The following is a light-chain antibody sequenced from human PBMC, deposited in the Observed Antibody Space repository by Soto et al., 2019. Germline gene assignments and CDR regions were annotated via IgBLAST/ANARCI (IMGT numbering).Light chain of an antibody. V-gene: IGKV3-15*01. CDR3: LQYKHWPRT. J-gene: IGKJ1*01. CDR1: QSVGSN. CDR2: GAS. Sequence: DIVMTQSPDSLSVSPGGGATLSCRASQSVGSNLVWYQQKPGQAPRLLIYGASTRATGIPARFSGTGSGTEFTLTISGLQSEDFAVYYCLQYKHWPRTFGQGTKVEVK.